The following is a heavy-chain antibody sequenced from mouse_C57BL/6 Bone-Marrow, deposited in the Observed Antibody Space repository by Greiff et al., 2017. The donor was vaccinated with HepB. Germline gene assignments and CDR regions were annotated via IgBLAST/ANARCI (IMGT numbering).Heavy chain of an antibody. D-gene: IGHD2-3*01. V-gene: IGHV1-26*01. Sequence: EVKLKQSGPELVKPGASVKISCKASGYTFTDYYMNWVKQSHGKSLEWIGDINPNNGGTSYNQKFKGKATLTVDKSSSTAYMELRSLTSEDSAVYYCARDGGWFAYWGQGTLVTVSA. CDR2: INPNNGGT. J-gene: IGHJ3*01. CDR3: ARDGGWFAY. CDR1: GYTFTDYY.